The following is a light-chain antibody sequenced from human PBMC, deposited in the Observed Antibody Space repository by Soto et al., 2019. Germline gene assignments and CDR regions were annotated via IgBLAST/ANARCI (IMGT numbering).Light chain of an antibody. V-gene: IGLV2-14*01. CDR1: SSDVGAYNY. Sequence: QSVLTQPASVSGSPGQSIAISCTGTSSDVGAYNYVFWYQQHPGKAPKLMIYEVSNRPSGVSNRFSGSKSGNTASLTISGLQAEDEADYYCNSYTTSSTWVFGGGTTLTVL. CDR2: EVS. CDR3: NSYTTSSTWV. J-gene: IGLJ3*02.